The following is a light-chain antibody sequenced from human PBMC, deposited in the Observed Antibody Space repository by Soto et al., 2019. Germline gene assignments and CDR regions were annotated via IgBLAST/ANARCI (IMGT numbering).Light chain of an antibody. CDR3: SSYAGSNNYV. Sequence: ALTKPPSASGSPGQSVTISCTGTSSDIGGYNYVSWYQQHPGKAPKLMIYEVSKRPSGVPDRFSGSKSGNTASLTVSGLQAEDEADYYCSSYAGSNNYVFGSGTKVTVL. CDR2: EVS. V-gene: IGLV2-8*01. CDR1: SSDIGGYNY. J-gene: IGLJ1*01.